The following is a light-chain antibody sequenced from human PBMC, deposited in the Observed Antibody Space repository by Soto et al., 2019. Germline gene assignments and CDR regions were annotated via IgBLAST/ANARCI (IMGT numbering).Light chain of an antibody. Sequence: QSVLTQPRSVSGSPGQSVTISCTGTSSDVGGYNYVSWYQHHPGKAPKLIIYQVTNRPSGVSHRFSGSKSGNTASLTISGLQAEDEADYYCTSYSSSSTFYVFGTGTKVTVL. CDR1: SSDVGGYNY. CDR3: TSYSSSSTFYV. CDR2: QVT. J-gene: IGLJ1*01. V-gene: IGLV2-14*01.